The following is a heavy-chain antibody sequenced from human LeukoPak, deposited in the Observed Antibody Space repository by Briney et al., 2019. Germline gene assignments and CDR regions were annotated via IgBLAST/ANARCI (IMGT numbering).Heavy chain of an antibody. CDR2: ISGSGGST. J-gene: IGHJ4*02. CDR1: GFTFSSYA. V-gene: IGHV3-23*01. CDR3: AKGRWLQLTSDY. Sequence: GRSLRLSCAASGFTFSSYAMSWVRQAPGKGLEWVSAISGSGGSTYYADSVKGRFTISRDNSKNTLYLQMNSLRAEDTAVYYCAKGRWLQLTSDYWGQGTLVTVSS. D-gene: IGHD5-24*01.